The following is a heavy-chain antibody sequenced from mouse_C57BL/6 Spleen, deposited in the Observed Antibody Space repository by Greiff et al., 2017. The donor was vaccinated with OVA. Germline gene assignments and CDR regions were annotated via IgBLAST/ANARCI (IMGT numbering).Heavy chain of an antibody. Sequence: EVQLVESGGGLVKPGGSLKLSCAASGFTFSSYAMSWVRQTPEKRLEWVATISDGGSYTYYPDNVKGRFTISRDNAKNNLYLQMSHLKSEDTAMYYCARDLGGATAYWYFDVWGTGTTVTVSS. CDR1: GFTFSSYA. CDR3: ARDLGGATAYWYFDV. CDR2: ISDGGSYT. J-gene: IGHJ1*03. D-gene: IGHD4-1*01. V-gene: IGHV5-4*01.